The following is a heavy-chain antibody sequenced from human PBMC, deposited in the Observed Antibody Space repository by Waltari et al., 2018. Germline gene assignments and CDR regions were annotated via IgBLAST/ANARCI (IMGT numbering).Heavy chain of an antibody. J-gene: IGHJ4*02. D-gene: IGHD3-22*01. CDR2: IHPGDSDT. CDR3: ARRPLIVVAGCFDN. Sequence: AEVKKPGESLKISCKGSGYSFSSYWIGWVRQMPGKGLEWMGLIHPGDSDTRYSPSFQGQVTMSADKSISTAYLQWSSLKASDTAMYYCARRPLIVVAGCFDNWGQGTLVTVSS. V-gene: IGHV5-51*01. CDR1: GYSFSSYW.